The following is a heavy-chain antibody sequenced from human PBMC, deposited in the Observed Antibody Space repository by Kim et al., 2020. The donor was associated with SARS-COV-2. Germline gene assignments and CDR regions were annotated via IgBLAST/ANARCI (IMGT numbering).Heavy chain of an antibody. D-gene: IGHD3-10*01. J-gene: IGHJ6*02. Sequence: SVKVSCKASGGTFSSYAISWVRQAPGQGLEWMGGIIPIFGTANYAQKFQGRVTITADKSTSTAYMELSSLRSEDTAVYYCARDYYGSGSYYTGYYYGMDVWGQGTTVTVSS. CDR3: ARDYYGSGSYYTGYYYGMDV. CDR2: IIPIFGTA. V-gene: IGHV1-69*06. CDR1: GGTFSSYA.